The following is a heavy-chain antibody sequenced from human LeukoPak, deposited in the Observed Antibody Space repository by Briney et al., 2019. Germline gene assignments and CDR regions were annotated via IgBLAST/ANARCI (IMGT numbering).Heavy chain of an antibody. CDR2: NNPNSGNT. CDR1: GYTYTSYD. J-gene: IGHJ5*02. CDR3: ARGEARRKGVRAATWFDP. Sequence: GASVKVSCKGSGYTYTSYDINWVRQDTGQGLEWMGGNNPNSGNTGYAQKFQGRVTMTRNNSISTAYMELSSLRSEDTAVYYCARGEARRKGVRAATWFDPWGQGTLVTVSS. D-gene: IGHD2-2*01. V-gene: IGHV1-8*01.